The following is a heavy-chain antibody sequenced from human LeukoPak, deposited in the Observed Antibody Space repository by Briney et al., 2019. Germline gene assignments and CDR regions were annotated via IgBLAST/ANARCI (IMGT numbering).Heavy chain of an antibody. CDR1: GYTFITHN. D-gene: IGHD3-10*01. CDR2: INPSSGGT. Sequence: ASVTVSCKASGYTFITHNFHFVRQAPGQGLEWMGWINPSSGGTNYAQKFQGRVTMTRDTSITTAYMELTTLRSDDTAIYYCARGGGSSFFDYWGQGTLVTVSS. CDR3: ARGGGSSFFDY. V-gene: IGHV1-2*02. J-gene: IGHJ4*02.